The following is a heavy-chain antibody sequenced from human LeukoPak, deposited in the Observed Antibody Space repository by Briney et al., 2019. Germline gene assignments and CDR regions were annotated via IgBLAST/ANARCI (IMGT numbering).Heavy chain of an antibody. Sequence: ASVTVSCKASGYRFTGYNIDWVRQAPGQRPEWMGRINAENGDTKYSQKFQGRVTITRDTFASTSYMELGSLRSEDTAVYYCARDQYNVIDSWGQGTLVTVSS. CDR1: GYRFTGYN. CDR2: INAENGDT. D-gene: IGHD1-14*01. J-gene: IGHJ4*02. CDR3: ARDQYNVIDS. V-gene: IGHV1-3*01.